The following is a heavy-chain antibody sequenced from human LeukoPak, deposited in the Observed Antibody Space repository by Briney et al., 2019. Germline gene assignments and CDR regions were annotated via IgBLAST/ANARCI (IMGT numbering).Heavy chain of an antibody. CDR1: GGSFSGYY. V-gene: IGHV4-34*01. J-gene: IGHJ6*02. Sequence: SETLSLTCAVYGGSFSGYYWSWIRQPPGKGLEWIGEINHSGSTNFIPSLKSRVTISVDTSKNQFSLKLSSVTAADTAVYYCARGRDIVVVPAAMDSDVWGQGTTVTVSS. CDR2: INHSGST. CDR3: ARGRDIVVVPAAMDSDV. D-gene: IGHD2-2*01.